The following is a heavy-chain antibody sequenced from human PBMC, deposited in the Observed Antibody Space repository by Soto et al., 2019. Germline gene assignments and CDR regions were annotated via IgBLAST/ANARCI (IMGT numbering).Heavy chain of an antibody. J-gene: IGHJ4*02. CDR3: VGEVGFQLIY. CDR2: ITSSSVTM. CDR1: GFTFSTHS. D-gene: IGHD2-2*01. V-gene: IGHV3-48*01. Sequence: GGSLRLSCAASGFTFSTHSMNWVRQAPGKGLEWISYITSSSVTMYADSVKGRFTISRDNAKNSLYLQMSSLRVEDTAVYFCVGEVGFQLIYWAQGTLVTVSS.